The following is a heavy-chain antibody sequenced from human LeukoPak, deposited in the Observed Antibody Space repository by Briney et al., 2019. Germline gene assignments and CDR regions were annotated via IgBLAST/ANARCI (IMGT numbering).Heavy chain of an antibody. J-gene: IGHJ3*02. Sequence: ASVKVSCKASGYTFTGYYMHWLRQAPGQGLEWMGWINPNSGGTNYAQKFQGWVTMTRDTSISTAYMELSRLRSDDTAVYYCARGRGLLWFGYQKDAFDIWGQGTMVTVSS. CDR1: GYTFTGYY. CDR2: INPNSGGT. V-gene: IGHV1-2*04. D-gene: IGHD3-10*01. CDR3: ARGRGLLWFGYQKDAFDI.